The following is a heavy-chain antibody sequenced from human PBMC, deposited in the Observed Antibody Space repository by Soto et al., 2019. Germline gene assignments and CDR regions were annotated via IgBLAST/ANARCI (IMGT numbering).Heavy chain of an antibody. D-gene: IGHD6-13*01. CDR2: INPNSGGT. V-gene: IGHV1-2*02. Sequence: ASVKVSCKASGYTFTGYYMHWVRQAPGQGLEWMGWINPNSGGTNYAQKFQGRVTMTRDTSISTAYMELSRLRSDDTAVYYCMSYSSTLAEVNWFDPWGQGTLVTVSS. CDR3: MSYSSTLAEVNWFDP. J-gene: IGHJ5*02. CDR1: GYTFTGYY.